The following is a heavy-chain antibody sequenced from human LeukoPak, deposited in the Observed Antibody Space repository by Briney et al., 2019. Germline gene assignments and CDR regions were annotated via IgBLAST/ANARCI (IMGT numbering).Heavy chain of an antibody. V-gene: IGHV3-74*01. CDR1: GFTFSSYW. D-gene: IGHD3-22*01. CDR3: ARVYPDYYDSSGPLDY. Sequence: PGGSRRLSCAASGFTFSSYWMDWVSQAPGKGLVWVARINSDGSSTSYADSVKGRFTISRDNAKNTLYLQMNSLRAEDTAVYYCARVYPDYYDSSGPLDYWGQGTLVTVSS. J-gene: IGHJ4*02. CDR2: INSDGSST.